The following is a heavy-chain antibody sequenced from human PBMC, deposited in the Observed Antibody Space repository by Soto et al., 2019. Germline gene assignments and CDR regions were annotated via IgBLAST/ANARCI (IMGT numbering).Heavy chain of an antibody. J-gene: IGHJ6*02. CDR1: SAPVSSTTYT. CDR3: ARRSSSWYRDYYGMDV. CDR2: IYYSGST. Sequence: PSETLSLTCTVSSAPVSSTTYTWGWIRQPPGKGLEWIGSIYYSGSTYYNPSLKSRVTISVDTSKNQFSMKLSSVTAADTAVYYCARRSSSWYRDYYGMDVWGQGTTVT. V-gene: IGHV4-39*01. D-gene: IGHD6-13*01.